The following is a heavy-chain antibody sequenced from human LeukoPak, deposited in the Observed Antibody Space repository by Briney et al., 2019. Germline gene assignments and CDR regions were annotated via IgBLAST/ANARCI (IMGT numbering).Heavy chain of an antibody. J-gene: IGHJ6*02. D-gene: IGHD3-22*01. Sequence: PGGSLRLSCAASGFTFDDHAMHWVRQAPGKGLAWVSGISWNSGRIGYADSVKGRFTISRENAKNSLYLQMNSLRAGDTAVYYCARASQERYYDSSGYSPSLGMDVWGQGTTVTVSS. CDR2: ISWNSGRI. CDR1: GFTFDDHA. V-gene: IGHV3-9*01. CDR3: ARASQERYYDSSGYSPSLGMDV.